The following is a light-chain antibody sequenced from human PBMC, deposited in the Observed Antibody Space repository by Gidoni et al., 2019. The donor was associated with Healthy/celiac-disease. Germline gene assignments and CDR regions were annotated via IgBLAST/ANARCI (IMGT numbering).Light chain of an antibody. J-gene: IGLJ3*02. V-gene: IGLV1-40*01. CDR1: SSNIGAGYD. CDR3: QSYDSSLSGYWV. Sequence: QSVLTQPPSVSGAPVPRVTISCTGSSSNIGAGYDVHWYQQLPETAPKLLIYGNSNRPSGVPDRFSGSKSGTSASLAITGLQAEDEADYYCQSYDSSLSGYWVFGGGTKLTVL. CDR2: GNS.